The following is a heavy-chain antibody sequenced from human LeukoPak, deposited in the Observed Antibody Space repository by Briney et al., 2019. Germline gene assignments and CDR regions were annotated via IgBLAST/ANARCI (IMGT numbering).Heavy chain of an antibody. V-gene: IGHV4-39*01. CDR2: VYYDGTS. J-gene: IGHJ4*02. Sequence: SETLSLTCTVSGGSINSHSYYWGWIRQPPGKGLEWIGRVYYDGTSYSNPSLKSRVAVFVATSRDQFSLDLSFVTAADTALYYCVRHISTNTGYFDSCGQGTLVSVSS. CDR1: GGSINSHSYY. D-gene: IGHD5-24*01. CDR3: VRHISTNTGYFDS.